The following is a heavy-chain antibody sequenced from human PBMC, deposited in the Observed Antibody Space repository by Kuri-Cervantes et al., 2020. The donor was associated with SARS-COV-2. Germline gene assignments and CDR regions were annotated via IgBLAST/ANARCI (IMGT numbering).Heavy chain of an antibody. CDR2: IYYSGST. D-gene: IGHD3-16*01. CDR3: ARWGTWGGIDP. CDR1: GGSVSSGSYY. V-gene: IGHV4-61*01. J-gene: IGHJ5*02. Sequence: SETLSLTCTVSGGSVSSGSYYWSWIRQPPGKGLEWIGYIYYSGSTNYNPSLKSRVTISVDTSKNQFSLKLSSVTAADTAVYYCARWGTWGGIDPWGQGTLVTVSS.